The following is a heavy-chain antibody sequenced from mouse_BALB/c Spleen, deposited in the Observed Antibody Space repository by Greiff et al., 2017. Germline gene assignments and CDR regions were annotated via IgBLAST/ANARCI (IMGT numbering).Heavy chain of an antibody. CDR3: ARDRHYLFDY. V-gene: IGHV5-6-3*01. J-gene: IGHJ2*01. CDR2: INSNGGST. D-gene: IGHD1-1*02. Sequence: EVMLVESGGGLVQPGGSLKLSCAASGFTFSSYGMSWVRQTPDKRLELVATINSNGGSTYYPDSVKGRFTISRDNAKNTLYLQMSSLKSEDTAMYYCARDRHYLFDYWGQGTTLTVSS. CDR1: GFTFSSYG.